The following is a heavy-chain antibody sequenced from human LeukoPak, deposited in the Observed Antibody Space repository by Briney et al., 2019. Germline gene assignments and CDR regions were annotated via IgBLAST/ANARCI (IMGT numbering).Heavy chain of an antibody. Sequence: GGSLRLFCAASGFTFSTYGMHWVRQAPGKGLEWVAFIRYDGSNKYYADSVKGRFTISRDNARNTLYLQMNSLRVEDTAVYYCARDGGDGYNRDDFDYWGQGTLVTVSS. J-gene: IGHJ4*02. CDR2: IRYDGSNK. V-gene: IGHV3-30*02. D-gene: IGHD5-24*01. CDR3: ARDGGDGYNRDDFDY. CDR1: GFTFSTYG.